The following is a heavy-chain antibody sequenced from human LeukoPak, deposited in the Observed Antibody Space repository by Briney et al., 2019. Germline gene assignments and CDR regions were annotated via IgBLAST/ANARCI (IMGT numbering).Heavy chain of an antibody. V-gene: IGHV4-31*03. Sequence: ALSLTCTVSGGSISSGGYYWSWIRQHPGKGLEWIGYIYYSVSTYYNPSLNSRVTLSVDTSKNQFSLKLSSVTAADTAVYYCARAGTVTSFDYWGQGTLVTVSS. D-gene: IGHD4-17*01. CDR2: IYYSVST. J-gene: IGHJ4*02. CDR1: GGSISSGGYY. CDR3: ARAGTVTSFDY.